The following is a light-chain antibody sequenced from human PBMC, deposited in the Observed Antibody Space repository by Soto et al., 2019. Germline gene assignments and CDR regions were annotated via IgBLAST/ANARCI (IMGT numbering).Light chain of an antibody. CDR3: QVWDSSSDHLYV. CDR2: YDS. V-gene: IGLV3-21*04. Sequence: SYELTQPLSVSVAPGKTARITCGGNNIGSKSVHWYQQKPGQAPVLVIYYDSDRPSGIPERFSGSNSGNTATLTISRVEAGDEADYYCQVWDSSSDHLYVFGTGTKLTVL. J-gene: IGLJ1*01. CDR1: NIGSKS.